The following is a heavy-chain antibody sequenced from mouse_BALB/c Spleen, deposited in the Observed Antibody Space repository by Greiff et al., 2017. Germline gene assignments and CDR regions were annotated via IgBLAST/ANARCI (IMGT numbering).Heavy chain of an antibody. CDR3: ARGTAYYGSSYSYWYFDV. Sequence: QVQLQQSGAELARPGASVKLSCKASGYTFTDYYINWVKQRTGQGLEWIGEIYPGSGNTYYNEKFKGKATLTADKSSSTAYMQLSSLTSEDSAVYFCARGTAYYGSSYSYWYFDVWGAGTTVTVSS. V-gene: IGHV1-77*01. J-gene: IGHJ1*01. CDR1: GYTFTDYY. CDR2: IYPGSGNT. D-gene: IGHD1-1*01.